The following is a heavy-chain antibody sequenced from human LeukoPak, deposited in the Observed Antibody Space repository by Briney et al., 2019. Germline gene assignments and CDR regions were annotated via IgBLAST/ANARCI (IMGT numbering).Heavy chain of an antibody. CDR2: IRSNPDGGTI. CDR1: GFTFSNAW. D-gene: IGHD3-22*01. Sequence: PEGSLRLSCATSGFTFSNAWMNWVRQAPGKGLEWVGRIRSNPDGGTIDYAAPVKGRFTLSRDDSKTTLYLQMNSLQTEDTAVYYCATDFYDSTWGQGTLVTVSS. CDR3: ATDFYDST. V-gene: IGHV3-15*07. J-gene: IGHJ5*02.